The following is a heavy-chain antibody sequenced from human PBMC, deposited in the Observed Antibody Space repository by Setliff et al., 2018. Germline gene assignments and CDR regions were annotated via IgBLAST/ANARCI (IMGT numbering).Heavy chain of an antibody. Sequence: SETLSLTCAVYGGSFSGYYWSWIRQPPGKGLEWIGEINHSGSTNYNPSLKSRITISVDTSKNQFSLKLSSVTAADTAVYYCARGYGYSSGWYRVYFDYWGQGTLVTVSS. V-gene: IGHV4-34*01. CDR1: GGSFSGYY. D-gene: IGHD6-19*01. CDR3: ARGYGYSSGWYRVYFDY. CDR2: INHSGST. J-gene: IGHJ4*02.